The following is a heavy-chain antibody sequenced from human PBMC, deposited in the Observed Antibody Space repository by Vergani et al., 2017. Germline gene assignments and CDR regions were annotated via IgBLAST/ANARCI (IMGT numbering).Heavy chain of an antibody. CDR3: AREGYSSGWYGTDYYGMDV. V-gene: IGHV3-72*01. D-gene: IGHD6-19*01. CDR1: GFTFSDHY. CDR2: TRNKANSYTT. J-gene: IGHJ6*02. Sequence: ELQLVESGGGLVQPGGSLRLSCAASGFTFSDHYMDWVRQAPGKGLEWVGRTRNKANSYTTEYAASVKGRFTISRDDSKNALYLQMNSLKTEDTAVYYYAREGYSSGWYGTDYYGMDVWGQGTTVTVSS.